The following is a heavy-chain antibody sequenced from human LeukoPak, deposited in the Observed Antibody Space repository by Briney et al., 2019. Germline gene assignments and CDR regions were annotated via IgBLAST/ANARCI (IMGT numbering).Heavy chain of an antibody. J-gene: IGHJ4*02. D-gene: IGHD2-15*01. CDR2: ISWNSGSI. CDR1: GFTFDDYA. CDR3: ARDERTVAAMEY. V-gene: IGHV3-9*01. Sequence: GGSLRLSCAASGFTFDDYAMHWVRQAPGKGLEWVSGISWNSGSIGYADSVKGRFTISRDNAKNSLYLQMNSLRAEDTAVYYCARDERTVAAMEYWGQGTLVTVSS.